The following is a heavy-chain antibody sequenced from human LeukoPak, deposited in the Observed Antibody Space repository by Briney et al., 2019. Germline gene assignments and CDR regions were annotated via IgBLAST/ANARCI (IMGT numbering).Heavy chain of an antibody. D-gene: IGHD3-3*01. CDR1: GGTFSDFA. V-gene: IGHV1-3*01. CDR3: ARSGKYYDFWSGYYPPVGYYYGMDV. CDR2: INAGNGNT. J-gene: IGHJ6*02. Sequence: ASVKVSCKASGGTFSDFAINWVRQAPGQRLEWMGWINAGNGNTKYSQKFQGRVTITRDTSASTAYMELSSLRSEDTAVYYCARSGKYYDFWSGYYPPVGYYYGMDVWGQGTTVTVSS.